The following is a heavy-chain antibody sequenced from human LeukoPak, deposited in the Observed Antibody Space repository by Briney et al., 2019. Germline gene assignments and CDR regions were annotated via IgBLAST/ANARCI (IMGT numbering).Heavy chain of an antibody. D-gene: IGHD4-23*01. CDR2: ISSSSSYI. CDR1: GFTFSRYS. Sequence: PGGSLRLSCAASGFTFSRYSMNWVRQAPGKGLEWVSSISSSSSYIYYADSVKGRFTISRDNAKNSLYLQMNSLRAEDTAVYYCARDSEDGGYSGFDYWGQGTLVTVSS. J-gene: IGHJ4*02. V-gene: IGHV3-21*01. CDR3: ARDSEDGGYSGFDY.